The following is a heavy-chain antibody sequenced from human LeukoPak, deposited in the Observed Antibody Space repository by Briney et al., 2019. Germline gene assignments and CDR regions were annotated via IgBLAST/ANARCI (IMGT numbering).Heavy chain of an antibody. V-gene: IGHV3-74*01. CDR2: IISDGSST. CDR1: GFTFSRHW. CDR3: ARGHVPGSDRHWDY. J-gene: IGHJ4*02. D-gene: IGHD3-10*01. Sequence: GGSLRLSCAASGFTFSRHWMHWARQAPGKGLVWVSRIISDGSSTSYADSVKGRFTISRDNAKNTLNLQMNSLRVEDTAVYYCARGHVPGSDRHWDYWGQGILVTVSS.